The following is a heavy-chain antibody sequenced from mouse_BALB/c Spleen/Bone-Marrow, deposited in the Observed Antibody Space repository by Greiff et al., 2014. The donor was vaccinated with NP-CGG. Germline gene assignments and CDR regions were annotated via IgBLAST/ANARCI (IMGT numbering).Heavy chain of an antibody. CDR2: IHYSGTT. V-gene: IGHV3-1*02. Sequence: EVQLQQSGPDLVKPSQSLSLTCTVTGYSITSGYSWHWIRQFPGNKLEWMGYIHYSGTTNYNPSLKSRISITRDTSKNQFFLQLNSVTSGDTATYYCARQNDGYLYYAMVYWGQGTSVTVSS. D-gene: IGHD2-3*01. J-gene: IGHJ4*01. CDR3: ARQNDGYLYYAMVY. CDR1: GYSITSGYS.